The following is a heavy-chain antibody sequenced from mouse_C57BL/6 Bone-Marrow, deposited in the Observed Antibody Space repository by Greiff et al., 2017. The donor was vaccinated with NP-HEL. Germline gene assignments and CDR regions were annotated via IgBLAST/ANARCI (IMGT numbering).Heavy chain of an antibody. J-gene: IGHJ1*03. V-gene: IGHV7-1*01. Sequence: EVQRVESGGGLVQSGRSLRLSCATSGFTFSDFYMEWVRQAPGKGLEWIAASRNKANDYTTEYSASVKGRFIVSRDTSQSILYLQMNALRAEDTAIYYCARESYYSNYGDWYFDVWGTGTTVTVSS. CDR1: GFTFSDFY. D-gene: IGHD2-5*01. CDR2: SRNKANDYTT. CDR3: ARESYYSNYGDWYFDV.